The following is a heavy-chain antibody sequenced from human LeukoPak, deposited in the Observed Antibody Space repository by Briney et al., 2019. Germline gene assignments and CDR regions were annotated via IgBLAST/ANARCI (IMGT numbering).Heavy chain of an antibody. J-gene: IGHJ4*02. Sequence: GGSLRLSCAASGFTFSSNWMHWVRQAPGKGLVWVSRIKGDWSSASYADSVKGRFTISRDNAKNTLFLQMNSLRAEDTAVYYCVRDGVGAPPFDYWGQGALVTVSS. CDR1: GFTFSSNW. V-gene: IGHV3-74*01. CDR3: VRDGVGAPPFDY. D-gene: IGHD1-26*01. CDR2: IKGDWSSA.